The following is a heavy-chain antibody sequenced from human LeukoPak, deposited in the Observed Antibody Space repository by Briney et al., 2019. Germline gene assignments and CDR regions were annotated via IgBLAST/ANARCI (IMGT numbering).Heavy chain of an antibody. J-gene: IGHJ4*02. D-gene: IGHD3-22*01. CDR2: IWYDGSNK. V-gene: IGHV3-33*06. CDR3: AKGHYYYDSIGDLMLDY. CDR1: GFTFSSYG. Sequence: PGRSLRLSCAASGFTFSSYGMHWVRQAPGKGLEWVAVIWYDGSNKYYADSVKGRFTISRDNSKNTLYLQMNSLRAEDTAVYYCAKGHYYYDSIGDLMLDYWGQGTLVTVSS.